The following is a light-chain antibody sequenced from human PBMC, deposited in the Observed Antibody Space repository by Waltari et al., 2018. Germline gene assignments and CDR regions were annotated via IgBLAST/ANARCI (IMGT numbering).Light chain of an antibody. V-gene: IGKV3-15*01. CDR3: QQYNNWPPT. J-gene: IGKJ1*01. CDR1: QSVGSS. CDR2: GAS. Sequence: IVMTQSPATLSVSPGERATLSCRASQSVGSSLAWYQQKPGQAPRLLIFGASTRATNIPARFSGSGSETEFTLTITSMQSEDFVVYYCQQYNNWPPTFGQGTKVDFK.